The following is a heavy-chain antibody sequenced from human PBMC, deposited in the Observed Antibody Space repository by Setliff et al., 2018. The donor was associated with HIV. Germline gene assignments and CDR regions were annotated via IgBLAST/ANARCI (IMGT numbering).Heavy chain of an antibody. CDR1: GGSISTGGYY. Sequence: KPSETLSLTCTVSGGSISTGGYYWSWIRQHPGKGLEWIGYIDNSGGTYYNPSLKRRVTMSVDTSKNRVSLNLRSVTAADTAVYYCASRERGSWYADYWGPGTLVTVSS. CDR3: ASRERGSWYADY. CDR2: IDNSGGT. D-gene: IGHD6-13*01. J-gene: IGHJ4*02. V-gene: IGHV4-31*03.